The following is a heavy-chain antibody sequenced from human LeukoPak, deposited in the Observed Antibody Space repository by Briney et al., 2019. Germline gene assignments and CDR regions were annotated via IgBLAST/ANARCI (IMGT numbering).Heavy chain of an antibody. D-gene: IGHD3-16*01. Sequence: ASVTVSCKASVYTFTSYDINWVRQATGRGLEGMGWMNPNSGNTGYAQKFQGRVTMTRNTSRSTAYMELSSLRSEDTAVYYCAREGGGLDYWGQGTLFTVSS. CDR3: AREGGGLDY. V-gene: IGHV1-8*01. J-gene: IGHJ4*02. CDR1: VYTFTSYD. CDR2: MNPNSGNT.